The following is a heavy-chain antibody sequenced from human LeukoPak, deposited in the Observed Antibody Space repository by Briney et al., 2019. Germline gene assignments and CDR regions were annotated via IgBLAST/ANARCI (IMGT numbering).Heavy chain of an antibody. V-gene: IGHV3-30*02. Sequence: GGSLRLSCAASGFTFSDYGMHWVRQAPGKGLEWVAFIRYDEKNSYYADSVKGRFIISRDNSKNTLYLQMSSLRPEDTAVYSCARDLSLWFGELLPPVYFDYWGQGTLVTVSS. J-gene: IGHJ4*02. CDR1: GFTFSDYG. CDR3: ARDLSLWFGELLPPVYFDY. CDR2: IRYDEKNS. D-gene: IGHD3-10*01.